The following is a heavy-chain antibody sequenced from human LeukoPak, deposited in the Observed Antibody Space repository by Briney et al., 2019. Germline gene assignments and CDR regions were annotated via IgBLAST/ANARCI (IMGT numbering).Heavy chain of an antibody. CDR3: ARRANWGFFDY. CDR1: GGSINTYC. CDR2: IYNSGST. Sequence: SETLSLTCTVSGGSINTYCWSWIRQPPGKGLEWIGYIYNSGSTSYHPSLKSRVTISGDTSKKQFSLKLSSVTAADTAVYYCARRANWGFFDYWGQGTLVTVSS. V-gene: IGHV4-59*01. J-gene: IGHJ4*02. D-gene: IGHD7-27*01.